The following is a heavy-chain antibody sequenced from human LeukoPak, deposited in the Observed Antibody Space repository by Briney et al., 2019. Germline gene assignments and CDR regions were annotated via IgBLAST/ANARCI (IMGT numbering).Heavy chain of an antibody. D-gene: IGHD4-17*01. V-gene: IGHV4-34*01. Sequence: PSETLSLTCAVYGGSFSGYYWSWIRQPPGKGLEWIGEINHSGSTNYNPSLKSRVTISVDTSKNQFSLKLSSVTAADTAVYYCATSHYGDYVGGYYYYGMDVWGQGTTITVSS. J-gene: IGHJ6*02. CDR2: INHSGST. CDR3: ATSHYGDYVGGYYYYGMDV. CDR1: GGSFSGYY.